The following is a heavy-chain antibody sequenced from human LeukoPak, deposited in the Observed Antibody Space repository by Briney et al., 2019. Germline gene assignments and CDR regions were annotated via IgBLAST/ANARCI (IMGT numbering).Heavy chain of an antibody. V-gene: IGHV3-21*01. J-gene: IGHJ4*02. CDR2: ISSSSSYI. Sequence: GGSLRLSCAASGFTFSSYSMNWVRQAPGKGLEWVSSISSSSSYIYYADSVKGRFTISRDNAKNSLYLQMNSLRAEDTAVYYCARDHYYDSSGYLFDYWAREPWSPSPQ. D-gene: IGHD3-22*01. CDR3: ARDHYYDSSGYLFDY. CDR1: GFTFSSYS.